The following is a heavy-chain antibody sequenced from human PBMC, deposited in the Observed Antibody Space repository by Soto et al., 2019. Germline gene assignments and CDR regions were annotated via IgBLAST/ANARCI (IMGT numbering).Heavy chain of an antibody. CDR3: ARGRGGLTTVTTRWFDP. CDR1: SGSISSSNW. J-gene: IGHJ5*02. Sequence: QVQLQESGPGLVKPSGTLSLTCAVSSGSISSSNWWSWVRQPPGKGLEWIGEIYHSGSTNYNPSLKSRVTTSVDKSKNQFSLKLSSVTAADTAVYYCARGRGGLTTVTTRWFDPWGQGTLVTVSS. D-gene: IGHD4-17*01. CDR2: IYHSGST. V-gene: IGHV4-4*02.